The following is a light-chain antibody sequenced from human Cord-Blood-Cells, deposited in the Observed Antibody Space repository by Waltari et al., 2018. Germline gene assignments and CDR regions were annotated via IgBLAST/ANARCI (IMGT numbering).Light chain of an antibody. Sequence: QAVLTQPASLTASPGASASLTCTLRSGIHVGTYRIYWYQQKPGSPPQYLLRYKSDSVKQQGSGVPSRFSGSKDASANAGILLISGLQSEDEADYYCMIWHSSAWVFGGGTKLTVL. CDR2: YKSDSVK. CDR3: MIWHSSAWV. CDR1: SGIHVGTYR. J-gene: IGLJ3*02. V-gene: IGLV5-45*01.